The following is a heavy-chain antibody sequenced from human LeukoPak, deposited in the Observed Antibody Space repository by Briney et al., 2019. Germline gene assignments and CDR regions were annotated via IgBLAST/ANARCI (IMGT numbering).Heavy chain of an antibody. J-gene: IGHJ4*02. CDR1: GFTFRSYE. CDR2: LSSSGSAF. CDR3: ARSARLMKGVVEVTALDD. V-gene: IGHV3-48*03. Sequence: GGSLRLSREDSGFTFRSYEMNWVRQAPGKGLEWIAYLSSSGSAFSYADSVKGRFTIARDNAKNSVYLEMNSLRADDTAVYYCARSARLMKGVVEVTALDDWGQGTLVTVSS. D-gene: IGHD3-3*01.